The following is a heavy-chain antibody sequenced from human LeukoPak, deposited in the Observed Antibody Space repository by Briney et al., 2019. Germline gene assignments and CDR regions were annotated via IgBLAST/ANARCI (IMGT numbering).Heavy chain of an antibody. CDR2: IYSGGST. CDR1: GFTFSSNY. J-gene: IGHJ4*02. Sequence: PGGSLRLSCAASGFTFSSNYMSWVRQAPGKGLEWVSVIYSGGSTYYADSVKGRFTISRDNSKNTLYLQMNSLRAEDTAVYYCARDRLEYYDSSGYLVDYWGQGTLVTVSS. CDR3: ARDRLEYYDSSGYLVDY. V-gene: IGHV3-66*02. D-gene: IGHD3-22*01.